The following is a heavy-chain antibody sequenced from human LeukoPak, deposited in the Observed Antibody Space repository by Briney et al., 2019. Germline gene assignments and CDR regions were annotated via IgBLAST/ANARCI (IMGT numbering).Heavy chain of an antibody. CDR3: ARGRYGDYTELGAFDI. Sequence: GGSLRLSCAAAGSSFSSHGMYWVRQAPGKGLEWLAFIRFNGTFTYYGDSVKGRFTISRDNPRNTLYLQMNSLRAEDTAMYYCARGRYGDYTELGAFDIWGQGTMVTVSS. J-gene: IGHJ3*02. CDR2: IRFNGTFT. D-gene: IGHD4-17*01. V-gene: IGHV3-30*02. CDR1: GSSFSSHG.